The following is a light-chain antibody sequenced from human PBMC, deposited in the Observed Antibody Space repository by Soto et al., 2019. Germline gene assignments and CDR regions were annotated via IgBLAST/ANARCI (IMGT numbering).Light chain of an antibody. CDR1: QSVLYSSINKNY. J-gene: IGKJ3*01. Sequence: DIVMTQSPDSLAVSLGERATINCKSSQSVLYSSINKNYLAWYQQKPGQPRRLLIYWASGRESGVPDRFSGGGSVTDFTVTVSSVQAEDVAVYYCQQYFSAPCTFGPGTKVDIK. CDR3: QQYFSAPCT. V-gene: IGKV4-1*01. CDR2: WAS.